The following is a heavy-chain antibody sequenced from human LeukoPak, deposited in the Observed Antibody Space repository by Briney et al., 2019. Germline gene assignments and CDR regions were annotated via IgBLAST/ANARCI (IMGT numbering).Heavy chain of an antibody. CDR2: VQFDGNNK. Sequence: GGSLRLSCAASGFPFSSYGIHWVRQAPGKGLYWVAFVQFDGNNKYYADSVKGRFTISRDNSKNTLYLQMNSLRTEDTALYYCATDPPGIAAAHLNYYFDYWGQGTLVAVSS. CDR1: GFPFSSYG. CDR3: ATDPPGIAAAHLNYYFDY. J-gene: IGHJ4*02. D-gene: IGHD6-13*01. V-gene: IGHV3-30*02.